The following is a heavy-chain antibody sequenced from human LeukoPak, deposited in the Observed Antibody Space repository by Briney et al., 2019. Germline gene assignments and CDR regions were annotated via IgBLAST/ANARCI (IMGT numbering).Heavy chain of an antibody. V-gene: IGHV3-74*01. J-gene: IGHJ4*02. CDR1: GFTFSSYW. CDR3: ARRSGHGDGEIDC. D-gene: IGHD4-17*01. Sequence: GGSLRLSCAASGFTFSSYWMHWVRQAPGKGLVWVSHINGDGSTTSYADSVKGRFTISRDNAKNTVYLQMNSLRAEDTAVYYCARRSGHGDGEIDCWGQGTLVTVSS. CDR2: INGDGSTT.